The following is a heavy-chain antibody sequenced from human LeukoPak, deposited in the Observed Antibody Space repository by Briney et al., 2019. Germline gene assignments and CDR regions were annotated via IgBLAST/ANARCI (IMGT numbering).Heavy chain of an antibody. CDR1: GFNLSDHY. J-gene: IGHJ3*01. Sequence: GGSLRLSCEASGFNLSDHYMTWIRQAPGKGLEWVSYISNNGYSIYYADSVRGRFTISRDNAKNSLYLQMNSLRVDDTAEYYCVRNKRTYDTWGQGTMVTVSS. CDR3: VRNKRTYDT. V-gene: IGHV3-11*01. D-gene: IGHD3-16*01. CDR2: ISNNGYSI.